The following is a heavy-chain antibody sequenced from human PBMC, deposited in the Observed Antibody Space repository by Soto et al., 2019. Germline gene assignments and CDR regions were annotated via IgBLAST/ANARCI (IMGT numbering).Heavy chain of an antibody. Sequence: QLQLLDSGPGLVKPSETLSLTCTVSGGSISSNAYYWGWIRQPPGKGMEWIGSIYYSGSANDTPSLRSRLSTSVDTSKNQSSLKLISVTAADPAVYYCARRPKRGSYSWCFEYWGPGTLVTVSS. CDR1: GGSISSNAYY. J-gene: IGHJ4*02. CDR2: IYYSGSA. V-gene: IGHV4-39*01. CDR3: ARRPKRGSYSWCFEY. D-gene: IGHD1-26*01.